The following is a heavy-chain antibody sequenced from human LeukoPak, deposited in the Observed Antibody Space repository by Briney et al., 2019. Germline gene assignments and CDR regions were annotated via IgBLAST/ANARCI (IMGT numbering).Heavy chain of an antibody. J-gene: IGHJ6*03. D-gene: IGHD6-19*01. CDR2: IYPGDSNT. CDR1: GYSFTSYW. V-gene: IGHV5-51*01. CDR3: ARAPTGYSSDYYMDV. Sequence: PGESLKISCKGSGYSFTSYWIGWVRQMPGKGLEWMGIIYPGDSNTRYSPSFQGQVTISADKSISTAYLQRSSLKASDTAMYYCARAPTGYSSDYYMDVWGKGTTVTVSS.